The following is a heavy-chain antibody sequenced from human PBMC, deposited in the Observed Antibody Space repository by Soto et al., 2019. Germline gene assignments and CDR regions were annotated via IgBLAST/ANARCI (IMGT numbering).Heavy chain of an antibody. CDR2: INPSGGST. CDR3: ARSYGSGSYYREVPDY. Sequence: RASVKVSCKASGYTFTSYYMHWVRQAPGQGLEWMGIINPSGGSTSYAQKFQGRVTMTRDTSTSTVYMELSSLRSEDTAVYYCARSYGSGSYYREVPDYWGQGTLVTVSS. J-gene: IGHJ4*02. CDR1: GYTFTSYY. D-gene: IGHD3-10*01. V-gene: IGHV1-46*01.